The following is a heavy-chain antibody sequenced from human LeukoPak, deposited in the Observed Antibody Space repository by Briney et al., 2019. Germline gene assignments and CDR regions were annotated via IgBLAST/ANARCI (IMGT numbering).Heavy chain of an antibody. Sequence: KPGGSLRLSCAASGFTFSSYAMSWVRQAPGKGLEWVSSITASSTAIYSADSVKGRFTISRDNAKNFLYLQMNSLRAEDTAVYYCARTYYDILTGYNPYFDYWGQGILVTVSS. D-gene: IGHD3-9*01. J-gene: IGHJ4*02. CDR2: ITASSTAI. V-gene: IGHV3-21*01. CDR3: ARTYYDILTGYNPYFDY. CDR1: GFTFSSYA.